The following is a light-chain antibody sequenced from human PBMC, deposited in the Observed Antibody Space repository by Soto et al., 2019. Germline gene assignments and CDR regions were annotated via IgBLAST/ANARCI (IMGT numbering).Light chain of an antibody. CDR3: EYYGTSIT. V-gene: IGKV3-20*01. Sequence: EIVLTQSPGTLSLSPGERVTLSCRASQSISNNHLACYQQKPGQAPRLLIHGTSNRATGIPDRFSGSGSGTNFNLTFSRPEPADFAVYHCEYYGTSITFGEETKVEIK. CDR2: GTS. J-gene: IGKJ4*01. CDR1: QSISNNH.